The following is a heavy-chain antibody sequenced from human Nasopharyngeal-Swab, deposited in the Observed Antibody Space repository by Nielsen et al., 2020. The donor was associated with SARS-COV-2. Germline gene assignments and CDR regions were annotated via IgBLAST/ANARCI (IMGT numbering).Heavy chain of an antibody. CDR3: AKGTAWEVGTLDY. Sequence: GGSLRLSCAASGFTFSSYGMPWVRPAPGQGLEWVAVISYDGSNKYYADSVKGRFTISRDNSKNTLYLQMNSLRAEDTAVYYCAKGTAWEVGTLDYWGQGTLVTVSS. J-gene: IGHJ4*02. CDR2: ISYDGSNK. D-gene: IGHD4-23*01. CDR1: GFTFSSYG. V-gene: IGHV3-30*18.